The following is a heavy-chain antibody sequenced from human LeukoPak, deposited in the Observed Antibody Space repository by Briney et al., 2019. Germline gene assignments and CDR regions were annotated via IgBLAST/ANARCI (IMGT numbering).Heavy chain of an antibody. CDR1: GFTLNNYA. CDR3: VSLGYSSSSVRY. Sequence: PGGSLRLSCAASGFTLNNYAMSWVRQAPGKGLEWVAIISYDGGNKYYADSVKGRFTISRDNSKNTLYLQMNSLRAEDTAVYFCVSLGYSSSSVRYWGQGTLVTASS. D-gene: IGHD6-6*01. CDR2: ISYDGGNK. V-gene: IGHV3-30*04. J-gene: IGHJ4*02.